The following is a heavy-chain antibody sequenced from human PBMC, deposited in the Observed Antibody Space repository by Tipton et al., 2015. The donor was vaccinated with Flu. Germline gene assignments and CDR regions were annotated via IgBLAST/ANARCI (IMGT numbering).Heavy chain of an antibody. J-gene: IGHJ6*02. CDR1: GFTFSDYY. V-gene: IGHV3-11*01. Sequence: QLVQSGGGLVKPGGSLRLSCAASGFTFSDYYIKWVRQAPGKGLEWVSYISSSGSTIYYADSVKGRFTISRDNAKNSLYLQMNSLRAEDTAVYYCARGGPLRYSRRMKYGMDVWGQGTTVTVSS. CDR3: ARGGPLRYSRRMKYGMDV. D-gene: IGHD6-13*01. CDR2: ISSSGSTI.